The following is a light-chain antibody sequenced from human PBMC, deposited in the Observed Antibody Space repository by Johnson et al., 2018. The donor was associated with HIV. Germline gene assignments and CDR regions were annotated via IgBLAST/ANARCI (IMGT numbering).Light chain of an antibody. CDR2: DNI. CDR3: GTWDISLRTAF. V-gene: IGLV1-51*01. CDR1: SSNIGNNY. Sequence: QPVLTQPPSVSAAPGQKVTISCSGSSSNIGNNYVSWYQQVPGTAPKLLIYDNISRPSGIPNRFPVSKSGTSATLGLTGLPTGDAADYYCGTWDISLRTAFFGTGTKVTVL. J-gene: IGLJ1*01.